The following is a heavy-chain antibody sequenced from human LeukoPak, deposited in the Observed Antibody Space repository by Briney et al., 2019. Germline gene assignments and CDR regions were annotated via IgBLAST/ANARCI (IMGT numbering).Heavy chain of an antibody. D-gene: IGHD6-13*01. CDR1: GVSVSSGITY. Sequence: SETLSLTCTVSGVSVSSGITYWSWIRQPPGKTLEWIAYIFNGGGSDYNPSLRGRVSISLDTSKNQCSLRLTSVTAADTAVYYCARVPEAGTGPDYWGQGTLVTVSS. J-gene: IGHJ4*02. CDR2: IFNGGGS. V-gene: IGHV4-61*01. CDR3: ARVPEAGTGPDY.